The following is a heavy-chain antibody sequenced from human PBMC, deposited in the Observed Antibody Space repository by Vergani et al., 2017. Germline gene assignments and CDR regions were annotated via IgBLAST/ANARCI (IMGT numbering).Heavy chain of an antibody. CDR3: ARDSAVGGTFDS. CDR2: IYYSGRT. V-gene: IGHV4-4*03. Sequence: QVQLQESGPGLVKPPGTLSLTCAVSGDSISSNNCWTWVRQPPGKGLEWIGRIYYSGRTDYNPSLESRVTISVDTSKNTFSLKLNSVTAEGTAIYYCARDSAVGGTFDSWGQGTLVSVSS. J-gene: IGHJ4*02. CDR1: GDSISSNNC. D-gene: IGHD1-26*01.